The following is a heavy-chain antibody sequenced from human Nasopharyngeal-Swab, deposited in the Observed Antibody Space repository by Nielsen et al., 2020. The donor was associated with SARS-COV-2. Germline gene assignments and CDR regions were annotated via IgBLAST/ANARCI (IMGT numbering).Heavy chain of an antibody. Sequence: GGSLRLSCAASGFTFSSYAMHWVRQAPGKGLVWVALISYDGSNKYYADSVKGRFTISRDNSKNTLYLQMNSLRAEDTAVYYCARAEQYGGPPHYYYYMDVWGKGTTVTVSS. V-gene: IGHV3-30-3*01. CDR3: ARAEQYGGPPHYYYYMDV. D-gene: IGHD4-23*01. J-gene: IGHJ6*03. CDR1: GFTFSSYA. CDR2: ISYDGSNK.